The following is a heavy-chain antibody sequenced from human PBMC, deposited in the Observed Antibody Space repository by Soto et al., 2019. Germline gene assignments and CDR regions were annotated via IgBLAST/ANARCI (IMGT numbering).Heavy chain of an antibody. CDR2: INPSGGST. V-gene: IGHV1-46*03. J-gene: IGHJ6*03. CDR3: AIHPAHTYYYMDA. CDR1: GYTFTSYY. Sequence: QVQLVQSGAEVKKPGASVKVSCKASGYTFTSYYMHWVRQAPGQGLEWMGIINPSGGSTSYAQKFQGRVTMTRDTSTSTVYMELSSLRSEDTAVYYCAIHPAHTYYYMDAWGKGTTVTVSS.